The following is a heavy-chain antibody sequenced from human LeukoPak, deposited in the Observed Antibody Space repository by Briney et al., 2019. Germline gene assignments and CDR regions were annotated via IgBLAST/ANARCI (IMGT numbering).Heavy chain of an antibody. D-gene: IGHD2-15*01. Sequence: SETLSLTCTVSGGSISSYYWSWIRQPAGKGLEWIGRIYTSGSTNYNPPLKSRVTMSVDTSKNQFSLKLSSVTAADTAVYYCVASCYCAGYFDYWGQGTLVTVSS. J-gene: IGHJ4*02. CDR3: VASCYCAGYFDY. CDR2: IYTSGST. V-gene: IGHV4-4*07. CDR1: GGSISSYY.